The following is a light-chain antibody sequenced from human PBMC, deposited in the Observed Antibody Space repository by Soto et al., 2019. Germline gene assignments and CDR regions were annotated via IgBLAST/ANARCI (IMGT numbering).Light chain of an antibody. V-gene: IGKV1-5*01. CDR2: GAS. CDR3: QHYNSYSEA. Sequence: DIHMTQSPSSLSASVGDTVTITCRASQNIDMYLNWYQQKPGKAPRVLISGASNLQSGVPSRFSGSGSGTDFTLTISSLQPDDFATYYCQHYNSYSEAFGQGTKVDI. CDR1: QNIDMY. J-gene: IGKJ1*01.